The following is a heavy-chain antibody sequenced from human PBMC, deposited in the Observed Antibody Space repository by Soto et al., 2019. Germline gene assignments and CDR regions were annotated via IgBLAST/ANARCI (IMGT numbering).Heavy chain of an antibody. Sequence: QLQLQESGPGLVKPSETLSLTCTVSGGSISSSSYYWGWIRQPPGKGLEWIGSIYYSGSTYYNPSLKSRGPRSADTSKNQFSRKLSSVTAAGTAVYYCAGQGSYYYDGSGYQNWGQGTLVTVSS. CDR1: GGSISSSSYY. J-gene: IGHJ4*02. V-gene: IGHV4-39*01. CDR2: IYYSGST. CDR3: AGQGSYYYDGSGYQN. D-gene: IGHD3-22*01.